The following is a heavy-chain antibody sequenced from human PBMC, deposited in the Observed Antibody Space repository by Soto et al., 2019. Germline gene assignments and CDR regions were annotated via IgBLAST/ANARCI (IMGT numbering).Heavy chain of an antibody. CDR3: ARTVDTDIVAVDY. Sequence: SETLSLTCTVSGGTISRGGYYWCWLRQHPGKGLEWIGYIYYSGSTYYNPSLKSRVTISVDTSKNQFSLKLSSVTAADTAVYYCARTVDTDIVAVDYWGQGTLVTVSS. J-gene: IGHJ4*02. V-gene: IGHV4-31*03. CDR2: IYYSGST. CDR1: GGTISRGGYY. D-gene: IGHD5-18*01.